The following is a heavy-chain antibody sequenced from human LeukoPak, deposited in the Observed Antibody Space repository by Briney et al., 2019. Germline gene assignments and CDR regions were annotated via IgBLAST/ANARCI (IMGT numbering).Heavy chain of an antibody. Sequence: GGSLRLSCAASGFTFSTYTMNWVRQAPGKGLEWVSYISNTGSNTYYADSVKGRFTISRDNAKNSLYLQMSSLRAEDTAVYYCARDLAYWGQGTLVTVSS. CDR1: GFTFSTYT. CDR2: ISNTGSNT. CDR3: ARDLAY. J-gene: IGHJ4*02. V-gene: IGHV3-48*01.